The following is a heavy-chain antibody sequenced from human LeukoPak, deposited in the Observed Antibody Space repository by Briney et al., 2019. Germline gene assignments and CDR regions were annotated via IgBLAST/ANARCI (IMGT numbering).Heavy chain of an antibody. Sequence: PSETLSLTCAVYGGSFSGYYWSWIRQPPGKGLEWIGEINHSGSSKYNPSLKSRVTISRDTSKNQFSLKLSSVTAADTAVYYCARGGLISLANTPLGAFDIWGQGTMVSVSS. CDR1: GGSFSGYY. D-gene: IGHD3/OR15-3a*01. J-gene: IGHJ3*02. CDR2: INHSGSS. V-gene: IGHV4-34*01. CDR3: ARGGLISLANTPLGAFDI.